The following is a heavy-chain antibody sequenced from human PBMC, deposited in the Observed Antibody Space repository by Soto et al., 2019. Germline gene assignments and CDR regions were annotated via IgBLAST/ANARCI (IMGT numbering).Heavy chain of an antibody. CDR3: AKEVVPAANHYYYYYMDV. CDR1: GFTFSSHA. J-gene: IGHJ6*03. Sequence: GGSLRLSCAASGFTFSSHAMSWVRQAPGKGLEWVSAISGSGGSTYYADSVKGRFTISRDNSKNTLYLQMNSLRAEDTAVYYCAKEVVPAANHYYYYYMDVWGKGTTVTVSS. V-gene: IGHV3-23*01. CDR2: ISGSGGST. D-gene: IGHD2-2*01.